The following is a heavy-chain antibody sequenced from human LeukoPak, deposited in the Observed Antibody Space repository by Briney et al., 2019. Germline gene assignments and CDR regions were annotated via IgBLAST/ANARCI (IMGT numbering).Heavy chain of an antibody. D-gene: IGHD1-26*01. V-gene: IGHV3-23*01. CDR2: ITDSGGKT. CDR3: ARDGSRGDSYYFDY. CDR1: GFTFRNSV. Sequence: PGGSLRLSCAASGFTFRNSVLTWVRQAPGKGLEWVSGITDSGGKTFYADSVKGRFTVSRDNSRNTLFLQLNSLRVDDTAVYYCARDGSRGDSYYFDYWGQGTLVTVSS. J-gene: IGHJ4*02.